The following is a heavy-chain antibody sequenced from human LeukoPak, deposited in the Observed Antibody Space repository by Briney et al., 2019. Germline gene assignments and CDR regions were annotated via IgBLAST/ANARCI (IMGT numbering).Heavy chain of an antibody. CDR1: GFTFSYSA. Sequence: GRSLRLSCAASGFTFSYSALHWVRQAPGKGLEWVAVISYDGTNKYYADSVKGRFTISRDNSKNTLYLQMNSLGAEDTAVYYCARESTVITNDAFDIWGQGTMVTVSS. CDR3: ARESTVITNDAFDI. V-gene: IGHV3-30-3*01. J-gene: IGHJ3*02. CDR2: ISYDGTNK. D-gene: IGHD4-23*01.